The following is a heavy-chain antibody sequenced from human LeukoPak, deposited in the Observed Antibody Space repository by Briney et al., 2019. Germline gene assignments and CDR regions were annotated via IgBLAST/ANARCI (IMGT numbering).Heavy chain of an antibody. V-gene: IGHV1-69*01. CDR1: GGTFSSYA. CDR2: IIPIFGTA. D-gene: IGHD3-10*01. CDR3: ARAHQYYYGSGSSSYFDY. J-gene: IGHJ4*02. Sequence: SVKVSCKASGGTFSSYAISWVRQAPGQGLEWMGGIIPIFGTANYAQKFQGRVTITADESTSTAYMELSSLRSEDTAVYYRARAHQYYYGSGSSSYFDYWGQGTLVTVSS.